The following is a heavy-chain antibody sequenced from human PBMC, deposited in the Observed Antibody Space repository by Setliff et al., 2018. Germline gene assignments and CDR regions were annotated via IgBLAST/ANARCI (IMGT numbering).Heavy chain of an antibody. D-gene: IGHD5-12*01. CDR3: VRGPGPSVVVAILFDH. Sequence: ASVKVSCKTSGYAFITFGMSWVRQAPGQGLEWMGWMSPVYGIANYARKFQGRVTLTSDTSTTTAYLELTSLRYDDTAVYYCVRGPGPSVVVAILFDHWGQGSLVTVSS. V-gene: IGHV1-18*01. CDR1: GYAFITFG. CDR2: MSPVYGIA. J-gene: IGHJ4*02.